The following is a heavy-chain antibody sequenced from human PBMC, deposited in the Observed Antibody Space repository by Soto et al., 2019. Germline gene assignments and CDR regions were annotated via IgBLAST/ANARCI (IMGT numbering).Heavy chain of an antibody. V-gene: IGHV4-34*01. CDR2: INHSGST. CDR3: ARVTWDTAIYFDY. D-gene: IGHD5-18*01. J-gene: IGHJ4*02. CDR1: GGSFSGYY. Sequence: SETLSLTCAVYGGSFSGYYWSWIRQPPGKGLEWIGEINHSGSTNYNPSLKSRVTISVDTSKNQFSLKLSSVTAADTAVYYCARVTWDTAIYFDYWGQGTLVTVSS.